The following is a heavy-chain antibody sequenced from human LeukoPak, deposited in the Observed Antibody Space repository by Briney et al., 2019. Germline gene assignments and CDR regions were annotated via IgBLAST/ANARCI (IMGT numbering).Heavy chain of an antibody. V-gene: IGHV4-34*01. CDR3: ARDEMYYYDSSGYYLNQNAFDI. CDR2: INHSGST. D-gene: IGHD3-22*01. Sequence: SETLSLTCAVYGGSFSGYYWSWIRQPPGKGLEWIGEINHSGSTNYNPSLKSRVTISVDTSKNQFSLKLSSVTAADTAVYYCARDEMYYYDSSGYYLNQNAFDIWGQGTMVTVSS. J-gene: IGHJ3*02. CDR1: GGSFSGYY.